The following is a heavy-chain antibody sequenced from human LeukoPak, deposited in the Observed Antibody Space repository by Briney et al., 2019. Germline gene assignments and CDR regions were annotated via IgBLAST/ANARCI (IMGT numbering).Heavy chain of an antibody. Sequence: SQYLSPACTLYCGSISSAYCSWVRQPPGKGLEWLGYIYITGITNNIPSLKSRLNISLDTSKNQFSLRLSSVTAADTDVYYCARGFTMISIWGKGTMVTVSS. CDR2: IYITGIT. J-gene: IGHJ3*02. CDR1: CGSISSAY. D-gene: IGHD3-22*01. CDR3: ARGFTMISI. V-gene: IGHV4-4*08.